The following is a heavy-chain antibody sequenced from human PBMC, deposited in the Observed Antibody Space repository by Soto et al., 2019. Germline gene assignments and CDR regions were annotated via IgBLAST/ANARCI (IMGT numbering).Heavy chain of an antibody. CDR1: GFTFSSYD. D-gene: IGHD3-22*01. Sequence: LRLSCAASGFTFSSYDMHWFRQATGKGLEWVSAIGTAGDTYYPGSVKGRFTISRENAKNSLYLQMNSLRAEDTAVYYCARGGRRYYYDSSGYYPIDYWGQGTLVTVSS. CDR3: ARGGRRYYYDSSGYYPIDY. J-gene: IGHJ4*02. V-gene: IGHV3-13*01. CDR2: IGTAGDT.